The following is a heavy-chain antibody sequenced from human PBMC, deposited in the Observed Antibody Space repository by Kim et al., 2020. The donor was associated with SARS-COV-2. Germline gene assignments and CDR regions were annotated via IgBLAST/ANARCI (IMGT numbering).Heavy chain of an antibody. Sequence: GGSLRLSCAASGCTFSSYGMHWVRQAQGKGLEWVAVIWYDGSNKYYADSVKGRFTIARDNSKNTLYLQMNSMRAEETDVYYCARDSGRYYKHEYFQHWGQGTLVTVSS. CDR1: GCTFSSYG. V-gene: IGHV3-33*01. CDR2: IWYDGSNK. D-gene: IGHD1-26*01. CDR3: ARDSGRYYKHEYFQH. J-gene: IGHJ1*01.